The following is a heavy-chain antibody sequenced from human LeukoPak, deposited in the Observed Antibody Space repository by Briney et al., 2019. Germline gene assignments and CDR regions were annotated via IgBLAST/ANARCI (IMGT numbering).Heavy chain of an antibody. CDR1: GFTFDDYA. CDR3: AKDMVALLWFGELDYYGMDV. J-gene: IGHJ6*02. D-gene: IGHD3-10*01. CDR2: ISWNSGSI. Sequence: PGGSLSLSCAASGFTFDDYAMHWVRQAPGKGLEWVSGISWNSGSIGYADSVKGRFTISRDNAKNSLYLQMNSLRAEDTALYYCAKDMVALLWFGELDYYGMDVWGQGTTVTVSS. V-gene: IGHV3-9*01.